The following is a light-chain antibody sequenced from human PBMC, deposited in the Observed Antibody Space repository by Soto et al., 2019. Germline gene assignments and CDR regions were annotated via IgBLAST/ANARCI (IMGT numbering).Light chain of an antibody. CDR1: HSDVGGYSY. J-gene: IGLJ2*01. V-gene: IGLV2-14*01. CDR2: QVN. CDR3: SSYTSTSTLI. Sequence: QSVLTQPASVSGSLGQSITISCTGTHSDVGGYSYVSWYQQHPGKAPKLIIYQVNNRPSGISTRFSGSKSGNTASLTISGLQPEDEADYHCSSYTSTSTLIFGGGTKVTVL.